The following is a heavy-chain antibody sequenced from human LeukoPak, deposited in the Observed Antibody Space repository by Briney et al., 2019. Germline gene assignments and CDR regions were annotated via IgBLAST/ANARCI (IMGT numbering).Heavy chain of an antibody. J-gene: IGHJ5*02. V-gene: IGHV3-7*01. D-gene: IGHD2-2*01. Sequence: GGSLRLSCAASGFTFSRYWMSWVRQAPGKGLEWVASIKQDGSEKYHVDSVKGRFTISRDNAKSSLYLQMNSLRAEDTAVYYCARDADQLPLNWFDPWGQGTLVTVSS. CDR1: GFTFSRYW. CDR2: IKQDGSEK. CDR3: ARDADQLPLNWFDP.